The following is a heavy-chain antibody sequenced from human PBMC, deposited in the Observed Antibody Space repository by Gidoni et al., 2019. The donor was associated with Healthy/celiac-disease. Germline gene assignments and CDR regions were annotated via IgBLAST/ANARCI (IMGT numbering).Heavy chain of an antibody. CDR2: IYWDDDK. Sequence: QITLKESGPTLVKPTQTLTLTCTFSGFSLSTSGVGVGWIRPPPGKALEWLALIYWDDDKRYSPSLKSRLTITKDTSKNQVVLTMTNMDPVDTATYYCAHSRHYYYDSSGYYLEYFQHWGQGTLVTVSS. V-gene: IGHV2-5*02. CDR1: GFSLSTSGVG. CDR3: AHSRHYYYDSSGYYLEYFQH. J-gene: IGHJ1*01. D-gene: IGHD3-22*01.